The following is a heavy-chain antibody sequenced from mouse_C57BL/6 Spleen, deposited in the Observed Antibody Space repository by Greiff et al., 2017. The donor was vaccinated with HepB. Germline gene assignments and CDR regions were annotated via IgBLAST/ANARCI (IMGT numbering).Heavy chain of an antibody. J-gene: IGHJ3*01. CDR2: IDPSDSYT. D-gene: IGHD2-2*01. Sequence: VQLQQPGAELVMPGASVKLSCKASGYTFTSYWMHWVKQRPGQGLEWIGEIDPSDSYTNYNQKFKGKSTLTVDKSSSTAYMQLSSLTSEDSAVYYCARGGDGYGAYRGQGTLVTVSA. CDR1: GYTFTSYW. V-gene: IGHV1-69*01. CDR3: ARGGDGYGAY.